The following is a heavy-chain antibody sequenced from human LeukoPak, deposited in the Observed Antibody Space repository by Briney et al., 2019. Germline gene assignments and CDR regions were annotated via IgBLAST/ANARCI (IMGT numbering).Heavy chain of an antibody. CDR2: ISSSGSTI. D-gene: IGHD6-6*01. J-gene: IGHJ1*01. Sequence: GGSLRLSCAASGFTFSSYEMNWVRQAPGKGLEWVSYISSSGSTIYYADSVKGRFTISRDDAKNSLYLQMNSLRAEDTAVYYCATLDSSREYFQHWGQGTLVTVSS. CDR3: ATLDSSREYFQH. CDR1: GFTFSSYE. V-gene: IGHV3-48*03.